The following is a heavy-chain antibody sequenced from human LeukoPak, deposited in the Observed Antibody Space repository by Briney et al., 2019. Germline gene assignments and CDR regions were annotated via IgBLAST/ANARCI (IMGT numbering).Heavy chain of an antibody. V-gene: IGHV3-23*01. CDR2: ISGNGGST. D-gene: IGHD2-15*01. CDR1: GFTFSSSA. Sequence: GGSLRLSCAASGFTFSSSAMSWVRQAPGKGLEWVSAISGNGGSTYYADSVRGRFFISRDNSKNTLYLQMNSLSAEDTAVYYCAKNTGFHCGSGTCYVDYWGQGTLVTVSS. CDR3: AKNTGFHCGSGTCYVDY. J-gene: IGHJ4*02.